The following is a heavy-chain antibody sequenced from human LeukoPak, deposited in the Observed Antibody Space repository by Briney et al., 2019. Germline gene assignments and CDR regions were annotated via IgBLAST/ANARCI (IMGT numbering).Heavy chain of an antibody. J-gene: IGHJ4*02. V-gene: IGHV3-66*02. D-gene: IGHD4-11*01. CDR3: ARDTIDSNSDY. CDR2: IYSGGST. Sequence: GGSLRLSCTASVFTVSSNYMTWVRQAPGKGLEWVSVIYSGGSTYYADSVKGRFTISRDSSKNTLFLQMNSLRPADTDIYYCARDTIDSNSDYWGQGTLVTVSS. CDR1: VFTVSSNY.